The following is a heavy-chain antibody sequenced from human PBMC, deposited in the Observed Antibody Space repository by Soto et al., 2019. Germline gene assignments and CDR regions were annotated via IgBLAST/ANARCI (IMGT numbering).Heavy chain of an antibody. V-gene: IGHV3-23*01. CDR2: ISGSGGST. J-gene: IGHJ6*02. D-gene: IGHD3-3*01. Sequence: GGSLRLSCAASGFTFSSYAMSWVRQAPGKGLEWVSAISGSGGSTYYADSVKGRFTISRDNSKNTLYLQMNSLRAEDTAVYYCAKSGPASRLEWLLLMDVWGQGTPVTVSS. CDR1: GFTFSSYA. CDR3: AKSGPASRLEWLLLMDV.